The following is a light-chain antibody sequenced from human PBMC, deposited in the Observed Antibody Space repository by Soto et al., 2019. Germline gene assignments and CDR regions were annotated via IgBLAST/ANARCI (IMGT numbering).Light chain of an antibody. CDR2: AAS. J-gene: IGKJ4*01. CDR3: QQRNRWPPVT. Sequence: EIVLTQSPGTLSLSPGERATLSCRASQSVSSYYLAWYQQKPGQAPRLLIYAASSRATGIPDRFSGGGSGTDFTLTISRLEPEDFAVYYCQQRNRWPPVTFGGGTKVDIK. V-gene: IGKV3D-20*02. CDR1: QSVSSYY.